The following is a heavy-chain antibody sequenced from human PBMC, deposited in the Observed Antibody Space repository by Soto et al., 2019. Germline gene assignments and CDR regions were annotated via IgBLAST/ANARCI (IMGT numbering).Heavy chain of an antibody. D-gene: IGHD1-1*01. CDR2: ISAHNGNT. V-gene: IGHV1-18*01. CDR1: GYTFTSYG. CDR3: ARGRYGDY. J-gene: IGHJ4*02. Sequence: QVHLVQSGAEVKKPGASVKVSCKASGYTFTSYGITWVRQAPGQGLEWTGWISAHNGNTEYAQKLQGRVIVTRDTSTSTAYMELRSLRSDDTAVYYCARGRYGDYWGQGALVTVSS.